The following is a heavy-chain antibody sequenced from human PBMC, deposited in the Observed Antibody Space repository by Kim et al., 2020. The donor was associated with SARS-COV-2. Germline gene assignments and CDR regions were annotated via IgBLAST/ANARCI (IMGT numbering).Heavy chain of an antibody. J-gene: IGHJ2*01. CDR2: INPSGGST. CDR1: GYTFTAYS. V-gene: IGHV1-46*01. CDR3: ARGDRITPPTTTSYWYFDL. Sequence: ASVKVSCKTSGYTFTAYSMHWVRQAPGQGLEWIGIINPSGGSTISAQTFQGRVTMTSDTSTNTVYMELSSLRAEDTAVYYCARGDRITPPTTTSYWYFDL. D-gene: IGHD1-26*01.